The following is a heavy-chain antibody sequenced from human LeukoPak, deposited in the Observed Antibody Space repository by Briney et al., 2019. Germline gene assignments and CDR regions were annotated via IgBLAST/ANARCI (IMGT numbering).Heavy chain of an antibody. CDR3: AKDRRRYFDWLPSDPGAFDI. V-gene: IGHV3-9*01. D-gene: IGHD3-9*01. CDR1: GFTFDDYA. CDR2: ISWNSGSI. J-gene: IGHJ3*02. Sequence: GRSLRLSCAASGFTFDDYAMHWVRQAPGKGLEWVSGISWNSGSIGYADSVKGRFTISRDNAKNSLYLQMNSLRAEDTALYYCAKDRRRYFDWLPSDPGAFDIWGQGTMVTVSS.